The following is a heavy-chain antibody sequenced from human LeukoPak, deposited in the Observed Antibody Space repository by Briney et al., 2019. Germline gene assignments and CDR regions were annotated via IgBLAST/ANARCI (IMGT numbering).Heavy chain of an antibody. D-gene: IGHD5-18*01. CDR1: GFTFSSYG. CDR2: IWYDGSNK. CDR3: ARSGLGYSYGPVVRYYYYYGMDV. V-gene: IGHV3-33*01. J-gene: IGHJ6*02. Sequence: GGSLRLSCAASGFTFSSYGMHWVRQAPGKGLEWVAVIWYDGSNKYYADSVKGRFTISRDNSKNTLYLQMNSLRAEDTAVYYCARSGLGYSYGPVVRYYYYYGMDVWGQGTTVTVSS.